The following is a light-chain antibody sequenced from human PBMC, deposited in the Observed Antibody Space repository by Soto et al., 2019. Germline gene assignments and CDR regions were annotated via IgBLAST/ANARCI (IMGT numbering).Light chain of an antibody. CDR1: QSISSW. V-gene: IGKV1-5*03. CDR2: KAS. CDR3: QQSYSSPPT. J-gene: IGKJ1*01. Sequence: IEMTQSPSSLSASVGDRVTITCRASQSISSWLAWYQQKPGKAPKXLIYKASSLESGVPSRFSGSGSGTELTITISSLQPDDFETYYCQQSYSSPPTFGQGTKVDIK.